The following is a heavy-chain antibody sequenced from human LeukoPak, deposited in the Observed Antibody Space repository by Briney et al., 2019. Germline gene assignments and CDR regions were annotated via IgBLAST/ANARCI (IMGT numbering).Heavy chain of an antibody. CDR1: GGSFSGYY. Sequence: SETLSLTCAVYGGSFSGYYWSWIRQPPGKGREWIGEINHSGSTNYNPSLKSRVTISVDTSKNQFFLKLSSVTAADTAVYYCARGLRRYCSGGSCYPPYNWFDPWGQGTLVTVSS. CDR3: ARGLRRYCSGGSCYPPYNWFDP. J-gene: IGHJ5*02. V-gene: IGHV4-34*01. D-gene: IGHD2-15*01. CDR2: INHSGST.